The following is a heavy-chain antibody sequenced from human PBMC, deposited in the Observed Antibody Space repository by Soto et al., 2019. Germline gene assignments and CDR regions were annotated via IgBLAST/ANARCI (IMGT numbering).Heavy chain of an antibody. J-gene: IGHJ6*02. D-gene: IGHD2-21*01. Sequence: GGSLRLSCAASGFTFSSYGMHWVRQAPGKGLEWVAVISYDGSNKYYADSVKGRFTISRDNSKNTLYLQMNSLRAEDTAVYYCAKSMAYLYYYYYGMDVWGQGTTVTVSS. CDR1: GFTFSSYG. V-gene: IGHV3-30*18. CDR3: AKSMAYLYYYYYGMDV. CDR2: ISYDGSNK.